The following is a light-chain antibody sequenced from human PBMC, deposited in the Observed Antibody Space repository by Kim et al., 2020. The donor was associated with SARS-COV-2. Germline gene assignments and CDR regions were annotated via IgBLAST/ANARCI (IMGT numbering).Light chain of an antibody. CDR3: QQYDNFPRT. J-gene: IGKJ1*01. CDR1: QDIRNY. Sequence: DIQMTQSPSSLSASVGDRVTITCQASQDIRNYLNWFHQKPGKAPKLLIYDASNLETGVPSRFSGSGSGTDFTFTISSLQPEDIATYYCQQYDNFPRTFGQGTKVDIK. CDR2: DAS. V-gene: IGKV1-33*01.